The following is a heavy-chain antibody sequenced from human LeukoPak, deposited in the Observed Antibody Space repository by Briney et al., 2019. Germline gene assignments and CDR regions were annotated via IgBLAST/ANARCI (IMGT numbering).Heavy chain of an antibody. V-gene: IGHV3-7*01. CDR1: GFTFSNYW. J-gene: IGHJ4*02. CDR3: ARDVYCYDSSGHYF. D-gene: IGHD3-22*01. CDR2: IKRDGSDK. Sequence: PGRSLRLSCAASGFTFSNYWMNWVRQAPGKGREWVANIKRDGSDKYYVDSVRGRFTISRDNVKNSLYLQLSSLKAEDTGIYYCARDVYCYDSSGHYFWGEGTLVTVSS.